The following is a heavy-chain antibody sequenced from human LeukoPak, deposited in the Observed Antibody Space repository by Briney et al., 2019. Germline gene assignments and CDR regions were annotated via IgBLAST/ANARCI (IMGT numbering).Heavy chain of an antibody. Sequence: SETLSLTCTVSSASISSSPYFWGWIRQSQGKGLEWIGSISYSGTTYYNPSLKSRVTISVDTSKNQFSLKLNSVTAADTAVFYCAANSADYNTLGSSYKVWGQGTQVTVSS. V-gene: IGHV4-39*01. D-gene: IGHD3-10*01. CDR3: AANSADYNTLGSSYKV. CDR2: ISYSGTT. J-gene: IGHJ4*02. CDR1: SASISSSPYF.